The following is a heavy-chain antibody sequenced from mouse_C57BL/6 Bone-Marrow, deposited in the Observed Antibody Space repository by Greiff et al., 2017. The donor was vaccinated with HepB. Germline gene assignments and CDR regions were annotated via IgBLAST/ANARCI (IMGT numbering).Heavy chain of an antibody. CDR1: GYAFSSYW. CDR2: IYPGDGDT. Sequence: VQLQQSGAELVKPGASVKISCKASGYAFSSYWMNWVKQRPGKGLEWIGQIYPGDGDTNYNGKFKGKATLTADKSSSTAYMQLSSLTSEDSAVYFCARGESNYYGSSFHWYFDVWGTGTTVTVSS. V-gene: IGHV1-80*01. CDR3: ARGESNYYGSSFHWYFDV. J-gene: IGHJ1*03. D-gene: IGHD1-1*01.